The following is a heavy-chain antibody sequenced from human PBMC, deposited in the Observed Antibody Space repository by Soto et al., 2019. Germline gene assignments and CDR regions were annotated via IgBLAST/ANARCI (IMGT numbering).Heavy chain of an antibody. D-gene: IGHD3-10*01. V-gene: IGHV1-69*13. Sequence: SVKVSCKASGGTFSSYAISWLRQAPGQGLEWMGGIIPIFGTANYAQKFQGRVTITADESTSTAYMELSSLRSEDTAVYYCARDIGLITMVRGAPSTSGMDVWGQGTTVTVSS. CDR2: IIPIFGTA. CDR3: ARDIGLITMVRGAPSTSGMDV. J-gene: IGHJ6*02. CDR1: GGTFSSYA.